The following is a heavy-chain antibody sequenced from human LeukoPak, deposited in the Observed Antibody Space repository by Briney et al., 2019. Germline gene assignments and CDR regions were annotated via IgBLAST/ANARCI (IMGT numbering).Heavy chain of an antibody. Sequence: GGSLRLSCAGSGFTFSSYAMTWVRQAPGKGLEWVSGISGSGDSTYYADSVKGRFTISRDNSKNTLYLQMNSLRAEDTALYYCTRTRGCSSTSCYADYWGQGTLVTVSS. D-gene: IGHD2-2*01. J-gene: IGHJ4*02. CDR1: GFTFSSYA. CDR3: TRTRGCSSTSCYADY. CDR2: ISGSGDST. V-gene: IGHV3-23*01.